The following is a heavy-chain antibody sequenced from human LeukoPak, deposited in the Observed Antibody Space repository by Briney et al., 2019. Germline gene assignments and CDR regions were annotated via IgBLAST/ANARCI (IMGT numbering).Heavy chain of an antibody. Sequence: GGSLRLSCTASGFIFDTHTLTWVRQAPGKGLEWVAVISYDGSNKYYADSVKGRFTISRDNSKNTLYLQMNSLRAEDTAVYYCARNGMDVWGQGTTVTVSS. CDR2: ISYDGSNK. J-gene: IGHJ6*02. CDR3: ARNGMDV. V-gene: IGHV3-30-3*01. CDR1: GFIFDTHT.